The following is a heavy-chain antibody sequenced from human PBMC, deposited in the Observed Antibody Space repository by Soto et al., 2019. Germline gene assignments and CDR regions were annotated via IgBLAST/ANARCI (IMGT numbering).Heavy chain of an antibody. V-gene: IGHV3-23*01. J-gene: IGHJ4*02. Sequence: EVQVLESGGGLIQPGGSLRLSCAFSGLTFSRYAASWVRQAPGKGLEWVSGIDTSGHNTYYADSVKGRFTISRDNSDNTLFLQMNNLRAEDTAIYYCAKAVGEYLYFFNNWDQGILVSVSS. CDR2: IDTSGHNT. CDR1: GLTFSRYA. D-gene: IGHD3-10*01. CDR3: AKAVGEYLYFFNN.